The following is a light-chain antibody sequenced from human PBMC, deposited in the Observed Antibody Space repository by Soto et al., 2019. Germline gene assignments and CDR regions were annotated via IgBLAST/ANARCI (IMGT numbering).Light chain of an antibody. CDR2: DVT. V-gene: IGLV2-11*01. J-gene: IGLJ1*01. CDR3: CHCAGTSAKYV. CDR1: SSDFGDFNY. Sequence: QSALTQPRSVSGSPGQSVTFSCTGTSSDFGDFNYVSWYQQHPDKAPKLMIYDVTQRPSGVPDRSSGSMSGKTATLTISGLKHEDESGYYCCHCAGTSAKYVFGPGTKVTV.